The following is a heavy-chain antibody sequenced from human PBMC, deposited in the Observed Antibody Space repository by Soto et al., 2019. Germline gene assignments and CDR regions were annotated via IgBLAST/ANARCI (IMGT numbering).Heavy chain of an antibody. CDR2: ISWDGNE. V-gene: IGHV2-5*02. CDR3: VHSTYYGPLSH. J-gene: IGHJ4*01. Sequence: GPTLVNPTQTLTLTCTFSGFSLTTSGAGVGWVRQPPGKALEWLALISWDGNERFSPSLRSRLTITRDTYKNEVVLSVTDMDPVDTATYYCVHSTYYGPLSHWGHGILVTVSS. CDR1: GFSLTTSGAG. D-gene: IGHD3-10*01.